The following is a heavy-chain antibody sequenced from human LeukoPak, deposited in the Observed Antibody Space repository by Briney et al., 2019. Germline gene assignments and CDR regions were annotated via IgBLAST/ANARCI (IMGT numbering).Heavy chain of an antibody. CDR3: ARDSSNTYYDFWSGYYTGYYYYYMDV. CDR1: GYTFTGYY. J-gene: IGHJ6*03. Sequence: GASVKVSCKASGYTFTGYYMHWVRQAPGQGLEWMGWINPNSGGTNYAQKFQGRVTMTRDTSISTAYMGLSRLRSDDTAVYYCARDSSNTYYDFWSGYYTGYYYYYMDVWGKGTTVTVSS. V-gene: IGHV1-2*02. CDR2: INPNSGGT. D-gene: IGHD3-3*01.